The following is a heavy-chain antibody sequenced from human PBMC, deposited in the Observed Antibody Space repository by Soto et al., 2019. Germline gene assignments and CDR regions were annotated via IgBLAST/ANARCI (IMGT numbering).Heavy chain of an antibody. CDR3: AKRDDGSGYLDY. J-gene: IGHJ4*02. V-gene: IGHV3-23*01. Sequence: GGSLRLSCAASGFTFSSYAMSWVGQAPGKGLECVSTISGTGGSTYYADSVKGRFTISRDNSKNTLYLQMNSLRAEDTAVYYCAKRDDGSGYLDYWGQGTLVTVSS. D-gene: IGHD3-22*01. CDR2: ISGTGGST. CDR1: GFTFSSYA.